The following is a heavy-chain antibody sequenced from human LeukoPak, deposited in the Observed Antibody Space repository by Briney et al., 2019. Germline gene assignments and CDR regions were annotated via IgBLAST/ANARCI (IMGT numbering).Heavy chain of an antibody. V-gene: IGHV3-23*01. D-gene: IGHD3-22*01. CDR1: GFTFSSYA. J-gene: IGHJ5*02. CDR2: ISGSGGST. CDR3: AKATLDPYDSSGYYH. Sequence: GGSLRLSCAASGFTFSSYAMSWVRQAPGKGLGWVSAISGSGGSTYYADSVKGPFTISTDNFKNTLYLQMNSLRAEDTAVYYSAKATLDPYDSSGYYHCGQGSLVIVSS.